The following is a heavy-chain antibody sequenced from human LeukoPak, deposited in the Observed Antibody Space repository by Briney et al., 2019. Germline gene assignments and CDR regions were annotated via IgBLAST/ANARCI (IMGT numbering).Heavy chain of an antibody. CDR1: GFTFSSYA. J-gene: IGHJ4*02. CDR3: AKHVLRFLEWLSPFDY. Sequence: GGSLRLSCAASGFTFSSYAMSWVRQAPGKGLEWVSAISGSGGSTYYADSVKGRFTISRDNSRNTLYLQMNSLRAEDTAVYYCAKHVLRFLEWLSPFDYWGQGTLVTVSS. V-gene: IGHV3-23*01. D-gene: IGHD3-3*01. CDR2: ISGSGGST.